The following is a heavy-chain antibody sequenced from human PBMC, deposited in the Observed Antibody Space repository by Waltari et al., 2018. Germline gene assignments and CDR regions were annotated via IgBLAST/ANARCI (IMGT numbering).Heavy chain of an antibody. Sequence: QVQLQESGPGLVKPSETLSLTCTVSGGSISSYYWSWIRQPAGKGLEWIGRIYTSGSTNYNPSLKSRVTMSVDTSKNQFSLKLSSVTAADTAVYYCARTGAPYGSGSYLYYFDYWGQGTLVTVSS. CDR3: ARTGAPYGSGSYLYYFDY. CDR1: GGSISSYY. J-gene: IGHJ4*02. CDR2: IYTSGST. V-gene: IGHV4-4*07. D-gene: IGHD3-10*01.